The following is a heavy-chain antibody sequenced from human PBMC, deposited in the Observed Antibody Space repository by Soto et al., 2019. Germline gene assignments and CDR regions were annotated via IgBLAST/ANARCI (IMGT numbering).Heavy chain of an antibody. CDR2: IRNKANSYTT. CDR3: ARGNRAFDV. Sequence: EVQLVQSGGGLVQPGGSLRLSCAASGFTFSDYYMDWVRQAPGKGLEWVGRIRNKANSYTTEYAASVKGRLTISRDDSKNSVYLQMNSLKPEDTAMYYCARGNRAFDVWGQGTMVTVSS. V-gene: IGHV3-72*01. J-gene: IGHJ3*01. CDR1: GFTFSDYY.